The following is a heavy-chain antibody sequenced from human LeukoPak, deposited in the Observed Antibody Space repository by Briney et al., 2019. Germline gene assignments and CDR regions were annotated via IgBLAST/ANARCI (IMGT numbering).Heavy chain of an antibody. Sequence: SETLSLTCTVSGGSISSSSYYWGWIRQPPGKGLEWIGSIYYSGSTYYNPSLKSRVTISVDTSKNQFSLKLSSVTAADTAVYYCARDGGIIAARQSWFDPWGQGTLVTVSS. CDR1: GGSISSSSYY. D-gene: IGHD6-6*01. V-gene: IGHV4-39*07. J-gene: IGHJ5*02. CDR3: ARDGGIIAARQSWFDP. CDR2: IYYSGST.